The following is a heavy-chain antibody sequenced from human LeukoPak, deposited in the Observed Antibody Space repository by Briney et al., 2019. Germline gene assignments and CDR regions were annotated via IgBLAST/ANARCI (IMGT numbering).Heavy chain of an antibody. V-gene: IGHV3-23*01. CDR2: ISGSGGST. Sequence: GGSLRLSCAASGFTFSIYAMSWVRQAPGKGLEWVSSISGSGGSTYYADSVKGRFTISRDNSKNTLYLEMNSLRAEDTAVYYCAKSDGGYGKVWGQGILVTVSS. CDR1: GFTFSIYA. CDR3: AKSDGGYGKV. D-gene: IGHD5-12*01. J-gene: IGHJ4*02.